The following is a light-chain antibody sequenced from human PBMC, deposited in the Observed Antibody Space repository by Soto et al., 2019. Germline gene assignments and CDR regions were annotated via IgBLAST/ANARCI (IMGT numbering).Light chain of an antibody. V-gene: IGLV2-14*01. Sequence: QSVLTQPASVSASPGQSITISCPGTSSDVGGYDYVSWYQLHPGKAPRLMAFEVSTRPSRDSYRFSASTSGNTGPLTISRLHAEDEADYFCSSYSISSAYLFGTGTKVTGL. CDR1: SSDVGGYDY. CDR3: SSYSISSAYL. J-gene: IGLJ1*01. CDR2: EVS.